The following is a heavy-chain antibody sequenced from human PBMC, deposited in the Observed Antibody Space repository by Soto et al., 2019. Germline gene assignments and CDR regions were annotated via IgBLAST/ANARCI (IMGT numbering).Heavy chain of an antibody. J-gene: IGHJ4*02. CDR2: IYWDDDK. V-gene: IGHV2-5*02. D-gene: IGHD3-3*01. CDR3: APRVLRPVFGLVTTTAIYFDF. Sequence: QITLNESGPTQVKPRQTLTLTCTFSGFSLTTSGVGVGWIRQSPGKAPEWLALIYWDDDKRYSPSLKSRLTRTKHPSKSQVVLTMADLDPSDTSTYYCAPRVLRPVFGLVTTTAIYFDFWGQGTPVAVAS. CDR1: GFSLTTSGVG.